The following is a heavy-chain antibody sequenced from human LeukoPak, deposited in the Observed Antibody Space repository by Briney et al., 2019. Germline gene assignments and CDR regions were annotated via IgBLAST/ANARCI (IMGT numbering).Heavy chain of an antibody. V-gene: IGHV4-30-4*08. CDR1: GGSISSGDYY. CDR2: IYYSGST. D-gene: IGHD3-10*01. Sequence: SQTLSLTCTVSGGSISSGDYYWSWIRQPPGKGLEWIGYIYYSGSTYYNPSLKSRVTMSVDTSKNQFSLKLSSATAADTAVYYCARDGYYYGSGSYPRRVLWGQGTLVTVSS. J-gene: IGHJ4*02. CDR3: ARDGYYYGSGSYPRRVL.